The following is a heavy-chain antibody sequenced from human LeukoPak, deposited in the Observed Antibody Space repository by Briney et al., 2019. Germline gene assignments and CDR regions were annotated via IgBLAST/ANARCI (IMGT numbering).Heavy chain of an antibody. CDR1: GGSISSYH. J-gene: IGHJ6*02. CDR2: MYYTGST. CDR3: ARTDLRVRGPLNYYYYGMDV. D-gene: IGHD3-10*01. V-gene: IGHV4-59*01. Sequence: PSETLSLTCTVSGGSISSYHWSWIRQPPGKGLEWMGYMYYTGSTNYNPSLKRRVTISVDTSKNQFSLKLSPVTAADTAVYYCARTDLRVRGPLNYYYYGMDVWGQGTTVTVSS.